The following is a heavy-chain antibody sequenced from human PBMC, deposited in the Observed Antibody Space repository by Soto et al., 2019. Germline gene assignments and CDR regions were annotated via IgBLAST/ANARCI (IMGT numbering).Heavy chain of an antibody. D-gene: IGHD3-10*01. V-gene: IGHV4-39*02. J-gene: IGHJ1*01. CDR1: GGSISSRSNY. CDR3: AREGPPIIAHNLPEYFQQ. Sequence: QLQLQESGPGLVKPSETLSLTCTVSGGSISSRSNYWGWIRQPPGKGLEWIGSVYYSGGPYYNPSLKRRVAIAIDTSKNQFSLELSFVTAADTAVYYCAREGPPIIAHNLPEYFQQWGQGTLVSVSS. CDR2: VYYSGGP.